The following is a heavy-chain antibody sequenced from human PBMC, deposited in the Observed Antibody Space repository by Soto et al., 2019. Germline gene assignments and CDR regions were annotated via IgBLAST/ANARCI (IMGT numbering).Heavy chain of an antibody. D-gene: IGHD4-17*01. V-gene: IGHV1-69*01. CDR1: GGTFSSYA. CDR3: ARDLWGSTVVTPRNHYYYYYGMDV. J-gene: IGHJ6*02. CDR2: IIPIFGTA. Sequence: QVQLVQSGAEVKKPGSSVKVSCKASGGTFSSYAISCVRQAPGQGLEWMGGIIPIFGTANYAQKFQGRVTITADESTSTAYMELSSLRSEDTAVYYCARDLWGSTVVTPRNHYYYYYGMDVWGQGTTVTVSS.